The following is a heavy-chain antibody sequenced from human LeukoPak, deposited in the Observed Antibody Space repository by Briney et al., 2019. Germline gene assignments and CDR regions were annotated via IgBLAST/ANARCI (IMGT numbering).Heavy chain of an antibody. V-gene: IGHV6-1*01. CDR1: EDSGSSNSAT. CDR2: TYYRSKWYN. Sequence: QTLSLTCAISEDSGSSNSATLNLIRQFPSRGLEWLGRTYYRSKWYNDYALSVKSRLTINPDTSKNQFSLQLSSVTPEDTAVYYCARYLSGFFDYWGQGTLVTVSS. D-gene: IGHD5-12*01. CDR3: ARYLSGFFDY. J-gene: IGHJ4*02.